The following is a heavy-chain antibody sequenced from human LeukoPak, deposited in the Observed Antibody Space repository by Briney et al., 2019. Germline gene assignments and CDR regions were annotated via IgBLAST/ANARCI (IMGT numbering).Heavy chain of an antibody. D-gene: IGHD2-21*01. J-gene: IGHJ3*02. V-gene: IGHV4-4*07. CDR1: GVSVGSHF. Sequence: SETLSLTCSVSGVSVGSHFWSWVRQPAGKALEWIGRVSASGAISSNPSHNSRVTMSLDTSKNQFSLKLTSVTAADTAVYFCARAYCGGDCTAGGAFDIWGQGTMVTVSS. CDR2: VSASGAI. CDR3: ARAYCGGDCTAGGAFDI.